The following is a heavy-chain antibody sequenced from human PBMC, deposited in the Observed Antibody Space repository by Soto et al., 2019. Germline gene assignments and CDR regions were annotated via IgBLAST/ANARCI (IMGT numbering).Heavy chain of an antibody. Sequence: SETLSLTCTVSGGSISSGDYYWSWIRQPPGKGLEWIGYIYYSGSTYYNPSLKSRVTISVDTSKNQFSLKLSSVTAADTAVYYCARDRYYDSSGYYTPYYFDCWGQGTLVTVSS. V-gene: IGHV4-30-4*01. J-gene: IGHJ4*02. D-gene: IGHD3-22*01. CDR2: IYYSGST. CDR3: ARDRYYDSSGYYTPYYFDC. CDR1: GGSISSGDYY.